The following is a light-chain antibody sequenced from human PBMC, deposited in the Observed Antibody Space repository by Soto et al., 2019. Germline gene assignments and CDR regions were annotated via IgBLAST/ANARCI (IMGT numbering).Light chain of an antibody. V-gene: IGLV2-8*01. CDR2: EVT. Sequence: QSALTQPPSASGSPGQSVTISCTGTSSDIGDYDYVSWYQQHPGKAPKLIIYEVTKRPSGVPDRFSGSKSGNSASLTISGLQAEDEADYYCCSYAGSYTFDVFGTGTKLTVL. J-gene: IGLJ1*01. CDR1: SSDIGDYDY. CDR3: CSYAGSYTFDV.